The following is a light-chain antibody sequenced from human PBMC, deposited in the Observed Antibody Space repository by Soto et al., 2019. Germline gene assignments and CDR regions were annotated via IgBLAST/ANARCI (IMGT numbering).Light chain of an antibody. CDR3: QHYGSSPLT. CDR1: HSISSTY. Sequence: EIVLTQSPGTLSLSPGERAILSCRASHSISSTYLPWYHQRPGQAPRLLIYDASRRATGIPDRFSGSGSGTDFSLTISRLEPEDFAVYYCQHYGSSPLTFGGGTKVDI. J-gene: IGKJ4*01. CDR2: DAS. V-gene: IGKV3-20*01.